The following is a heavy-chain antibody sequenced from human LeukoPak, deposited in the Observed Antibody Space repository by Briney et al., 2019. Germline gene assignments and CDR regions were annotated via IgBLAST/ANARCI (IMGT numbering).Heavy chain of an antibody. Sequence: GGSLRLSCAASGFTFSSYEMNWVRQAPGRGLEWVSYISSSGSTIYYADSVKGRVTISRDDAENSLYLQMNSLRAEDTAVYYCAVLGITMIGGVWGKGTTVTISS. J-gene: IGHJ6*04. D-gene: IGHD3-10*02. CDR1: GFTFSSYE. CDR2: ISSSGSTI. CDR3: AVLGITMIGGV. V-gene: IGHV3-48*03.